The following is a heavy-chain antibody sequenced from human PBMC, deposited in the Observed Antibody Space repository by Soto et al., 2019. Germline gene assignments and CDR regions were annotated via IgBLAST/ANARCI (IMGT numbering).Heavy chain of an antibody. CDR1: GGSIGRGGYY. CDR3: ARGAYYDFWSGYYTVPAGYYYYGMDV. D-gene: IGHD3-3*01. V-gene: IGHV4-31*03. J-gene: IGHJ6*02. Sequence: PSETLSLTCTVSGGSIGRGGYYWSWIRQHAGKGLEWIGYIYYSGSTYYNPSLKSRVTISVDTSKNQFSLKLSSVTAADTAVYYCARGAYYDFWSGYYTVPAGYYYYGMDVWGQGTTVTVSS. CDR2: IYYSGST.